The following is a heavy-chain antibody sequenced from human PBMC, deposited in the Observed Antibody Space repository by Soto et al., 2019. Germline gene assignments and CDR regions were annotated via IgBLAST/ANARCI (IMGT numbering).Heavy chain of an antibody. D-gene: IGHD3-16*01. CDR2: IFSNDQK. Sequence: QVTLKESGPVLVKPTETLTLTCTVSGFSLNDTRMGVSWIRQPPGKALEWLGHIFSNDQKSYSTSLSTRLNISQRPSKGHVVLTMSSVDPVDTGTYYCARVRGAWSSYGVIDYWGRGTLLTV. CDR1: GFSLNDTRMG. CDR3: ARVRGAWSSYGVIDY. J-gene: IGHJ4*02. V-gene: IGHV2-26*01.